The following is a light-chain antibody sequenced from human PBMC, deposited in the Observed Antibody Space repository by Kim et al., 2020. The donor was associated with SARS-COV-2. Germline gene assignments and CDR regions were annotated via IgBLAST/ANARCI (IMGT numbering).Light chain of an antibody. CDR3: QQYYSTPYT. J-gene: IGKJ2*01. Sequence: RATINCKSSQSVLYSSNNQNYLAWYQQKPGQPPKRLIYWASTREYGVPDRFSGSGSGKDFTLTISSLQAEDVAVYYCQQYYSTPYTFGQGTKLEI. CDR1: QSVLYSSNNQNY. CDR2: WAS. V-gene: IGKV4-1*01.